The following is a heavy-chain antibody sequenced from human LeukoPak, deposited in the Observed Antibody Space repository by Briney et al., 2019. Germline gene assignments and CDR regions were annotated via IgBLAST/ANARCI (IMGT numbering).Heavy chain of an antibody. Sequence: GASVKVSCKASGYTFTSYGISWVRQAPGQGLEWMGWISAYNGNTNYAQKLQGRVTMTTDTSTSTAYMELRSLRSDDTAVYYCARYCGGDCSNAFDIWGQGTMVTVSS. CDR2: ISAYNGNT. CDR1: GYTFTSYG. J-gene: IGHJ3*02. V-gene: IGHV1-18*01. CDR3: ARYCGGDCSNAFDI. D-gene: IGHD2-21*02.